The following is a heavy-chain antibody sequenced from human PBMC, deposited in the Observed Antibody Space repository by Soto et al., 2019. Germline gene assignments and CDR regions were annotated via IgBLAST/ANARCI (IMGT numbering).Heavy chain of an antibody. J-gene: IGHJ4*02. D-gene: IGHD3-22*01. CDR1: GFPFSSYG. CDR2: ISYDGSHK. Sequence: QVQLVESGGGVVQPGRSLSLSCAAYGFPFSSYGMHWVRQAPGQGLEWVAVISYDGSHKYYADSVKGRFTIYRDNAKNTLYLLRNSLRAEDTAVYYCAKDGRYYYDSSGYSAPDYWGQGTLVTVSS. CDR3: AKDGRYYYDSSGYSAPDY. V-gene: IGHV3-30*18.